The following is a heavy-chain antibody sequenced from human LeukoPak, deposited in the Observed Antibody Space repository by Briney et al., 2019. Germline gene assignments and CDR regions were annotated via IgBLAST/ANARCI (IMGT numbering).Heavy chain of an antibody. CDR1: GFTFSSYD. CDR2: IGTAGDT. CDR3: ARGDGNYYYGMDV. Sequence: GGSLRLSCAASGFTFSSYDMHWVRHATGKGLEWVSAIGTAGDTYYPGSVKGRFTISRENAKNSLYLQMNSLRAGDTAVYYCARGDGNYYYGMDVWGQGTTVTVSS. V-gene: IGHV3-13*01. J-gene: IGHJ6*02. D-gene: IGHD5-24*01.